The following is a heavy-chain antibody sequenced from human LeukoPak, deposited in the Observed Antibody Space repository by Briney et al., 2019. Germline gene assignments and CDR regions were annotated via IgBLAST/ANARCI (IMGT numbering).Heavy chain of an antibody. CDR1: GFTFSSYT. J-gene: IGHJ6*03. V-gene: IGHV3-30*04. CDR2: ISYDGSNK. CDR3: ARDVVPYYYHYMDV. D-gene: IGHD2-21*01. Sequence: GGSLRLSCAASGFTFSSYTMHWVRQAPGKGLEWVAVISYDGSNKYYADSVTGRFTISRENSKNTLYLQMISLRTEDTAVYYCARDVVPYYYHYMDVWGKGTTVTVSS.